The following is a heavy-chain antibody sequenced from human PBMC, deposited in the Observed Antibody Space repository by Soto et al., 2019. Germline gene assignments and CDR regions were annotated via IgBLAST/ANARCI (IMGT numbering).Heavy chain of an antibody. CDR2: ISSSSSTI. V-gene: IGHV3-48*02. CDR3: ARDKHYYDSSGYYYGPHPVLDY. Sequence: GGSLRLSCAASGFTFSSYSMNWVRQAPGKGLEWVSYISSSSSTIYYADSVKGRFTISRDKAKNSLYLQMNSLRDEDTAVYYCARDKHYYDSSGYYYGPHPVLDYWGQGTLVTVSS. J-gene: IGHJ4*02. CDR1: GFTFSSYS. D-gene: IGHD3-22*01.